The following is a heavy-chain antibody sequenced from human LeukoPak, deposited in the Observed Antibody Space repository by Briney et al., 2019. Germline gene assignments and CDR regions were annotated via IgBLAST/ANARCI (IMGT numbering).Heavy chain of an antibody. CDR3: VRVVRAEVGPAD. CDR2: IRSEGIGT. V-gene: IGHV3-74*01. J-gene: IGHJ4*02. Sequence: GGSLRLSCAASGFMFSSYWMHWVRQAPGKGLVWVSRIRSEGIGTDYADSVKGRFTISRDNAKNTLYLQMNSLGAEDTGVYYCVRVVRAEVGPADWGQGTLVTVSS. CDR1: GFMFSSYW.